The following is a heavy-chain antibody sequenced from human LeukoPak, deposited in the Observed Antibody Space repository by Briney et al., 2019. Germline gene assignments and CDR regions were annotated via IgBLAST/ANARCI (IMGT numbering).Heavy chain of an antibody. V-gene: IGHV3-23*01. CDR2: ISGSGAST. Sequence: GGSLRLSCAASGFTFSSYEMNWVRQAPGKGLEWVSVISGSGASTYYADSVKGRFTISRDNSKNTLYLQMNSLRAEDTAVYYCAKVRFGVTARYYFDYWGQGTLVTVSS. CDR3: AKVRFGVTARYYFDY. D-gene: IGHD3-10*01. J-gene: IGHJ4*02. CDR1: GFTFSSYE.